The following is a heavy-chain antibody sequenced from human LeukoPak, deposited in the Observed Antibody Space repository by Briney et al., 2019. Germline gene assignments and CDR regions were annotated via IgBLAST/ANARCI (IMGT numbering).Heavy chain of an antibody. V-gene: IGHV3-23*01. Sequence: GGSLRLSCAASGFTFSSNAMSWVRQAPGKGLEWVSYISGSGGSTYYADSVKGRFTISRDNSKNTLYLQMSSLRAEDTAVYYCAKMATTDDYYDSSGSNAFDIWGQGTMVTVSS. J-gene: IGHJ3*02. D-gene: IGHD3-22*01. CDR3: AKMATTDDYYDSSGSNAFDI. CDR1: GFTFSSNA. CDR2: ISGSGGST.